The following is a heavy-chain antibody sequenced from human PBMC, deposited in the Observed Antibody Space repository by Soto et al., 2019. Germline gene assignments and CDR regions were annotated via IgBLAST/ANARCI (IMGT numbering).Heavy chain of an antibody. CDR3: ATPRITMIADL. D-gene: IGHD3-22*01. CDR1: GYTFTSYG. Sequence: QVQLVQSGAEVKKPGASVKVSCKASGYTFTSYGISWVRQAPGQGLEWMGWISAYNGNTNYAQKLQGRVTMTTDTSASTAYIELRSRRSDDTAVYYCATPRITMIADLWGRGTMVTVSS. J-gene: IGHJ2*01. CDR2: ISAYNGNT. V-gene: IGHV1-18*01.